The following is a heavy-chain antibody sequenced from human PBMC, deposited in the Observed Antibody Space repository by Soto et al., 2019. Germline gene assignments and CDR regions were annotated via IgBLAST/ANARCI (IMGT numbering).Heavy chain of an antibody. J-gene: IGHJ6*02. CDR2: IYSGGST. D-gene: IGHD3-16*01. CDR3: ASTYYYDHGMDV. V-gene: IGHV3-66*01. CDR1: GFTVSSNY. Sequence: GSLRLSCAASGFTVSSNYMSWVRQAPGKGLEWVSVIYSGGSTYYADSVKGRFTISRDNSKNTLYLQMNSLRAEDTAVYYCASTYYYDHGMDVWGQGTTVTVSS.